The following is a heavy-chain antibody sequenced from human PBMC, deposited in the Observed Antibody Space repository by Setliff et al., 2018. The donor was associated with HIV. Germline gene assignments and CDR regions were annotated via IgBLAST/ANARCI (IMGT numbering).Heavy chain of an antibody. CDR1: GYTFIDYF. CDR2: INPNSGDS. CDR3: ARDDYYDSSANWFDP. J-gene: IGHJ5*02. V-gene: IGHV1-2*02. Sequence: WASVKVSCKASGYTFIDYFIHWVRQAPGQGLEWMAYINPNSGDSKTAQKFQGRVTVTRDTSIATAYMELSSLTSGDTAVYHCARDDYYDSSANWFDPWGQGTLVTVSS. D-gene: IGHD3-22*01.